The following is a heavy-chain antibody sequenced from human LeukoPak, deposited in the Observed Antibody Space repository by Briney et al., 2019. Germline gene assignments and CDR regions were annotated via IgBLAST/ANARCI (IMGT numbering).Heavy chain of an antibody. CDR2: ICYSGST. J-gene: IGHJ1*01. CDR1: GGSISSGGYY. V-gene: IGHV4-31*03. Sequence: SETLSLTCTVSGGSISSGGYYWSWIRQLPGKGLEWIAYICYSGSTYYNPSLKSRVTISLDTSRNQFSLTLDSVTAADTAVYYCARSGTEYFQSWGQGTLVTVSS. CDR3: ARSGTEYFQS.